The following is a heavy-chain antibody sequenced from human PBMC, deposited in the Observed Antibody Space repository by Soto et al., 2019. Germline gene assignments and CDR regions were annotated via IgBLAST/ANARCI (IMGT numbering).Heavy chain of an antibody. J-gene: IGHJ3*02. CDR2: IYYSGST. V-gene: IGHV4-39*01. Sequence: PSETLSLTCTVSGGSIISSSYYWVWIRQPPGKGLEWIGSIYYSGSTYYNPSLKSRVTISVDTSKNQFSLKLSSVTAADTAVYYCARHPSGYSSGWYADAFDIWGQGTMVT. CDR1: GGSIISSSYY. CDR3: ARHPSGYSSGWYADAFDI. D-gene: IGHD6-19*01.